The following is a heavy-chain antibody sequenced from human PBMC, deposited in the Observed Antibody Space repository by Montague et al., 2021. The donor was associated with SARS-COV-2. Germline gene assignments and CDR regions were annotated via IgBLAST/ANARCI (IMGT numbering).Heavy chain of an antibody. CDR1: VSWNTGAD. D-gene: IGHD3-16*02. CDR2: IYSRKST. J-gene: IGHJ6*02. Sequence: SETLSLTCSRLVSWNTGADWKCTRLNSSHHREWYGRIYSRKSTNYNPSFKSRVTMSVDTAKNQFSLKLSSVTAADTAVYYCARDLIVSDYVRGSYRPYGMDVWGQGTTVTVSS. V-gene: IGHV4-4*07. CDR3: ARDLIVSDYVRGSYRPYGMDV.